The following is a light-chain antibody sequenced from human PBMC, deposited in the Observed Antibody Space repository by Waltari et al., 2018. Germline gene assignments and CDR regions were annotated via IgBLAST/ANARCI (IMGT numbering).Light chain of an antibody. Sequence: QSVLTQPPSASGTPGQTVSVSCSGSGSNIGSNYAYWYQHVPGTAPQLLIYRNEQRPSGVPARFSGSKSGPSASLAISGLRSEDEADYFCTSWDDSLNAWVFGGGTKLTVL. J-gene: IGLJ3*02. V-gene: IGLV1-47*01. CDR2: RNE. CDR1: GSNIGSNY. CDR3: TSWDDSLNAWV.